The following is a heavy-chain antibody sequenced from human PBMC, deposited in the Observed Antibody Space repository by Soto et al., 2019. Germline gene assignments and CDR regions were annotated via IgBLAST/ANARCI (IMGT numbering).Heavy chain of an antibody. V-gene: IGHV3-30*18. CDR2: ISYDGSNK. Sequence: GGSLRLSCAASGFTFSSYGIHWVRQAPGKGLEWVAVISYDGSNKYYADSVKGRFTISRDNSKNTLYLQMNSLRAEDTAVYYCAKDRGYCSGYKRGCYGMDVWGQGTTVTVSS. J-gene: IGHJ6*02. CDR3: AKDRGYCSGYKRGCYGMDV. CDR1: GFTFSSYG. D-gene: IGHD2-15*01.